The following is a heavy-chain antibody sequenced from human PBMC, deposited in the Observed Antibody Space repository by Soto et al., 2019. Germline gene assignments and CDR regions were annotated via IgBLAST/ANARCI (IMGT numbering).Heavy chain of an antibody. CDR2: IIPIFGTA. J-gene: IGHJ5*02. CDR1: GGTFSSYA. V-gene: IGHV1-69*12. Sequence: QVQLVQSGAEVKKPGSSVKVSCKASGGTFSSYAISWVRQAPGQGLEWMGGIIPIFGTANYAQKFQGRVTITADEPTSTAYMGLSSLRSEDTAVYYCARLDYYGSGSYNWFDPWGQGTLVTVSS. CDR3: ARLDYYGSGSYNWFDP. D-gene: IGHD3-10*01.